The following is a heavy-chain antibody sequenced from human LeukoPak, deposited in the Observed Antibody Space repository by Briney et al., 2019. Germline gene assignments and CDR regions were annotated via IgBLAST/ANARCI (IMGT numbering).Heavy chain of an antibody. Sequence: SETPSLICTMSCVSISSLYCSWIGQPAGERLEWIGRIDSSDNTNYNPSLGRRVTMSVDTSQSQFLQKLGSVAAADAVLYFCASYTAAGAYFGQWGQGTLVTVSS. CDR2: IDSSDNT. V-gene: IGHV4-4*07. D-gene: IGHD3-16*01. CDR1: CVSISSLY. J-gene: IGHJ4*02. CDR3: ASYTAAGAYFGQ.